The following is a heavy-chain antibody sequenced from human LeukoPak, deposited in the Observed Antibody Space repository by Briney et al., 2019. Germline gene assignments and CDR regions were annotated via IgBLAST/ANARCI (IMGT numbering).Heavy chain of an antibody. V-gene: IGHV3-23*01. CDR1: GFTFSSYA. CDR2: ISGSGGST. Sequence: GGTLRLSCAASGFTFSSYAMSWVRQAPGKGLEWVSAISGSGGSTYYADSVKGRFTISRDNSKNTLYLQMNSLRAEDTAVYYCAKDRKLITMISLSYWGQGTLVTVSS. J-gene: IGHJ4*02. CDR3: AKDRKLITMISLSY. D-gene: IGHD3-22*01.